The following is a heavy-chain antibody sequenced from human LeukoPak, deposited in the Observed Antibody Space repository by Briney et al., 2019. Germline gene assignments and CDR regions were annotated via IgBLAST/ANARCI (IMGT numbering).Heavy chain of an antibody. CDR1: GFTFSSYW. J-gene: IGHJ2*01. CDR3: VRVNCAGDCTSRDWYFDL. V-gene: IGHV3-74*01. Sequence: GGSLRVSCAASGFTFSSYWMHWVRQAPGKGLVWVSRIFNPGGATAYVDSVKGRFTISRDNAENTLSLQMNSLRVEDTAVYYCVRVNCAGDCTSRDWYFDLWGRGTLVVVSS. D-gene: IGHD2-21*02. CDR2: IFNPGGAT.